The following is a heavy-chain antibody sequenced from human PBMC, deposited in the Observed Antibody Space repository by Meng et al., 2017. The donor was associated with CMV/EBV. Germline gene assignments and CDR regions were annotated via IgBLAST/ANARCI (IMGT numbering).Heavy chain of an antibody. CDR2: ISGSGSTI. Sequence: GGSLRLSCAASGFTFSSYAMSWVRQAPGKGLEWVSAISGSGSTIYYADSVKGRFTISRDNAKNSLYLQMNSLRAEDTAVYYCARGLRFLEWLSTSNFDYWGQGTLVTVSS. CDR1: GFTFSSYA. V-gene: IGHV3-23*01. CDR3: ARGLRFLEWLSTSNFDY. J-gene: IGHJ4*02. D-gene: IGHD3-3*01.